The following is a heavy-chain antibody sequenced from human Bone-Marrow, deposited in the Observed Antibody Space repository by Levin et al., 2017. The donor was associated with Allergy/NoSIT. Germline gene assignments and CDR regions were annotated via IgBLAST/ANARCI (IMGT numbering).Heavy chain of an antibody. J-gene: IGHJ3*02. CDR3: AKDLAHSSGWYWGGAFDI. Sequence: PGGSLRLSCAASGFTFSSYAMSWVRQAPGKGLEWVSAISGSGGSTYYADSVKGRFTISRDNSKNTLYLQMNSLRAEDTAVYYCAKDLAHSSGWYWGGAFDIWGQGTMVTVSS. CDR2: ISGSGGST. CDR1: GFTFSSYA. V-gene: IGHV3-23*01. D-gene: IGHD6-19*01.